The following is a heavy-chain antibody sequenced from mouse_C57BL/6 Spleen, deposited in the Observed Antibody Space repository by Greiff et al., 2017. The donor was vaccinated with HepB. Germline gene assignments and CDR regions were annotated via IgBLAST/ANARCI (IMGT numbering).Heavy chain of an antibody. CDR1: GYTFTSYW. CDR3: ARTSPGYYFDY. Sequence: QVQLQQPGAELVRPGSSVKLSCKASGYTFTSYWMDWVKQRPGQGLEWIGNIYPSDSETHYNQKFKDKATLTVDKSSSTAYMQLSSLTSEDSAVYYCARTSPGYYFDYWGQGTTLTVSS. J-gene: IGHJ2*01. V-gene: IGHV1-61*01. CDR2: IYPSDSET.